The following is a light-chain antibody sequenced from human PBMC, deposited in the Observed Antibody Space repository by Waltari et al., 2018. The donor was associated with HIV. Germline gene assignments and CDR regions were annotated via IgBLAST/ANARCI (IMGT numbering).Light chain of an antibody. CDR3: QSCYADIHV. CDR2: LNGDGSH. CDR1: SGHTNYA. V-gene: IGLV4-69*01. J-gene: IGLJ3*02. Sequence: QLVLTQSPSASASLGASVKLTCTLNSGHTNYAIAWHQQQPEKGPRYLMKLNGDGSHTKGDGIPVRFSVARSGSDRYLTISSLQSDDEADSYCQSCYADIHVFGGGTKLTVL.